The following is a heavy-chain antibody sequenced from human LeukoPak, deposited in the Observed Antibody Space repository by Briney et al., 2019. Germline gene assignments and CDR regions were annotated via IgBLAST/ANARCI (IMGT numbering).Heavy chain of an antibody. J-gene: IGHJ4*02. CDR3: ARGEGSYSLDY. CDR1: GGTFSSYA. Sequence: SVKVSCKASGGTFSSYAISWVRQAPGQGLEWMGRIIPILGIANYAQKFQGRVTITADKSTSTAYMELSSLRSEDTAVYYCARGEGSYSLDYWGQGTLVTVSS. CDR2: IIPILGIA. D-gene: IGHD1-26*01. V-gene: IGHV1-69*04.